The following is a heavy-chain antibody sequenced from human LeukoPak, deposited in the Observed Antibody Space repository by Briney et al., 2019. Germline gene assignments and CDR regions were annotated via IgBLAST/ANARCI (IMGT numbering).Heavy chain of an antibody. CDR2: IYYSGST. D-gene: IGHD2-15*01. J-gene: IGHJ5*02. V-gene: IGHV4-59*08. CDR3: ARHNPYCSGGSCYARYWFDP. Sequence: SETLSLTCTVSGGSISSDYWSWIRQPPGKGLEWIGYIYYSGSTNYNPSLKSRVTISVDTSTNQFSLKLSSVTAADTAVYYCARHNPYCSGGSCYARYWFDPWGQGTLVTVSS. CDR1: GGSISSDY.